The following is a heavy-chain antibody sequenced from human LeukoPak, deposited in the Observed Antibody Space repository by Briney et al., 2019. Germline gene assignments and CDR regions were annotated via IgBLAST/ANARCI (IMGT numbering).Heavy chain of an antibody. J-gene: IGHJ4*02. CDR2: ISGSGGST. CDR3: AKVLSSSSWYYYFDY. CDR1: GFTFSSYN. V-gene: IGHV3-23*01. D-gene: IGHD6-13*01. Sequence: GGSLRLSCAASGFTFSSYNMNWVRQAPGEGREWVSAISGSGGSTYYADSVKGRFTISRDNSKNTLYLQMNSLRAEDTAVYYCAKVLSSSSWYYYFDYWGQGTLVTVSS.